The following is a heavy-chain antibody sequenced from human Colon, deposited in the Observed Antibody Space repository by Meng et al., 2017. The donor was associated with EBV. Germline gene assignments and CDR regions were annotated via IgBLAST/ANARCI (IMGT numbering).Heavy chain of an antibody. D-gene: IGHD3-22*01. Sequence: QVQLQESGPGLVKPSDTLSLTCAVSGYSISSSNWWGWIRQPPGKGLEWIGYIYYSGSTYYNPPLKSRVTMSVDTSKNQFSLKLSSVTAVDTAVYYCARQAPYYFDSSGRFDYWGQGTLVTVSS. CDR3: ARQAPYYFDSSGRFDY. J-gene: IGHJ4*02. CDR2: IYYSGST. CDR1: GYSISSSNW. V-gene: IGHV4-28*01.